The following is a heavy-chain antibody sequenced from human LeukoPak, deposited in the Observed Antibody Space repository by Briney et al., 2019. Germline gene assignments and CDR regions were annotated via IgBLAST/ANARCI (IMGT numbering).Heavy chain of an antibody. Sequence: GGSLRLSCAASGLTFSDYTMNWVRQAPGKGLEWVSSISGTSNYIYYADSVRGRFTISRDNAKNSLYLQMNTLRPEDTAVYYCARYISWWDVWGKGTTVTVSS. CDR2: ISGTSNYI. CDR1: GLTFSDYT. V-gene: IGHV3-21*01. J-gene: IGHJ6*04. D-gene: IGHD6-13*01. CDR3: ARYISWWDV.